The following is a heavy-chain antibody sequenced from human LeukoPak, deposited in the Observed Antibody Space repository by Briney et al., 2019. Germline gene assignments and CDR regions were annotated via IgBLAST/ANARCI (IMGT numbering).Heavy chain of an antibody. V-gene: IGHV1-69*04. Sequence: SVKVSCKASGGTFSSYAISWVRQAPGQGLEWMGRIIPILGIANYAQKFQGRVTITADKSTSTAYMELSSLRSKDTAVYYCARDRYYGSGRSPRFDPWGQGTLVTVSS. D-gene: IGHD3-10*01. CDR1: GGTFSSYA. CDR3: ARDRYYGSGRSPRFDP. CDR2: IIPILGIA. J-gene: IGHJ5*02.